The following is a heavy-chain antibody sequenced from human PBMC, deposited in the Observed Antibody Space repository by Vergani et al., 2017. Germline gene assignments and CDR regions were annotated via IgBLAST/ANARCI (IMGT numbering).Heavy chain of an antibody. CDR1: GDSISRSHYY. V-gene: IGHV4-39*01. Sequence: QLQLQESGPGLVKPSETLSLSCRVSGDSISRSHYYWGFIPQPPGKGLEWIGSISSSGSPYYNPTLKSPLAFSVDTSKNLFSLRLKSVTATDTGMYYCAGHVGRSAIADGYHVWGQGTMVTVS. J-gene: IGHJ3*01. CDR2: ISSSGSP. D-gene: IGHD6-19*01. CDR3: AGHVGRSAIADGYHV.